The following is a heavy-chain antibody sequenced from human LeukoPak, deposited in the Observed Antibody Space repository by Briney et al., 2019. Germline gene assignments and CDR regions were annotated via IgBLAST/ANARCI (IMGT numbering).Heavy chain of an antibody. CDR2: IDTGTSTI. J-gene: IGHJ4*02. CDR3: TRARGVDQ. CDR1: GFTFSTYS. Sequence: GGSLRLSCAASGFTFSTYSMNWVRQAPGKGLEWVSYIDTGTSTIYYADSVKGRFTISKDNAKNSLYLQMNSLRTEDTAVYYCTRARGVDQWGQGTLVTVSS. D-gene: IGHD3-16*01. V-gene: IGHV3-48*01.